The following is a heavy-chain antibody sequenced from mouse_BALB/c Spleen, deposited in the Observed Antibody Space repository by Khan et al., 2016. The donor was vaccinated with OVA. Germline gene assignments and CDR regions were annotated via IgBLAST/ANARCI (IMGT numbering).Heavy chain of an antibody. CDR1: GFTFSNFG. J-gene: IGHJ1*01. CDR2: MSSGSSTI. CDR3: ARSGGNFHWYFDV. V-gene: IGHV5-17*02. Sequence: EVELVESGGGLVQPGGSRKLSCAASGFTFSNFGMHWDRQAPKKGLEWVAYMSSGSSTIYYVDTVKGRFTISRDNLKNILFLQMTSLRSEDTAMYYCARSGGNFHWYFDVWGAGTSVTVSS. D-gene: IGHD3-1*01.